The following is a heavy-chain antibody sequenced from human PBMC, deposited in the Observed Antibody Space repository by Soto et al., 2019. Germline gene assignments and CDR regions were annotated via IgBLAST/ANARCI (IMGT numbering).Heavy chain of an antibody. Sequence: ASVKVSCKASGYTFTSYYMHWVRQAPGQGLEWMGIINPSGGSTSYAQKFQGRVTMTRDTSTSTVYMELSSLRSEDTAVYYCARLWPSLYYDSSGYRPGKNDAFDIWGQGTMVPVSS. D-gene: IGHD3-22*01. CDR1: GYTFTSYY. CDR3: ARLWPSLYYDSSGYRPGKNDAFDI. J-gene: IGHJ3*02. V-gene: IGHV1-46*01. CDR2: INPSGGST.